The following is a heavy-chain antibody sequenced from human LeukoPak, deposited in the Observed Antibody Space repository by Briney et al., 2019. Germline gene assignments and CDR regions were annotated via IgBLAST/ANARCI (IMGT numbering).Heavy chain of an antibody. Sequence: SETLSLTCAVSGGSISSGNWWSWVRQPPRKGLEWIGQIYHSGSTNYNPSLNGRGTISVEKAKNHSSLNLAAVTAADTAVYYCARGGAGYYGSGTYYAYWGQGTLVIVSS. CDR3: ARGGAGYYGSGTYYAY. D-gene: IGHD3-10*01. CDR1: GGSISSGNW. CDR2: IYHSGST. J-gene: IGHJ4*02. V-gene: IGHV4-4*02.